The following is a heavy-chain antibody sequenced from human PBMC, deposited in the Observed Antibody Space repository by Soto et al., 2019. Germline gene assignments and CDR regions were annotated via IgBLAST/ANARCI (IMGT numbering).Heavy chain of an antibody. CDR2: ISSSGSTI. D-gene: IGHD3-10*01. V-gene: IGHV3-11*01. Sequence: QVQLVESGGGLVKPGGSLRLSCAASGFTFSDYYMSWIRQAPGKGLEWVSDISSSGSTIYYADSVKGRFTISRDNAKNSLYLQMNSLRAEDTAVYYCARAGDGSGSYSYYYYYYMDVWGKGTTVTVSS. J-gene: IGHJ6*03. CDR3: ARAGDGSGSYSYYYYYYMDV. CDR1: GFTFSDYY.